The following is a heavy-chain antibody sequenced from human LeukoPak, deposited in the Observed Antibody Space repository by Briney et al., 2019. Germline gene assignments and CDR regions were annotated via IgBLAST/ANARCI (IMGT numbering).Heavy chain of an antibody. CDR3: ARESMVRGVITPDY. J-gene: IGHJ4*02. Sequence: ASVKVSCKASGYTFTSYGISWVRQAPGQGLEWMGWISAYNGNTNYAQKLQGRVTMTTDTSTSTAYTELRSLRSDDTAVYYCARESMVRGVITPDYWGQGTLVTVSS. V-gene: IGHV1-18*04. D-gene: IGHD3-10*01. CDR2: ISAYNGNT. CDR1: GYTFTSYG.